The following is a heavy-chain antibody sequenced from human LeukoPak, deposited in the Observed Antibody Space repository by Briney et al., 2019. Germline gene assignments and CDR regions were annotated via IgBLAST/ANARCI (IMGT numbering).Heavy chain of an antibody. CDR1: GGSISSYY. V-gene: IGHV4-59*12. D-gene: IGHD1-26*01. Sequence: SETLSLTCTVSGGSISSYYWSWIRQPPGKGLEWIGYIYYSGSTNYNPSLKSRVTISVDTSKNQFSLKLSSVTAADTAVYYCATTIRGATDYWGQGTLVTVSS. CDR2: IYYSGST. J-gene: IGHJ4*02. CDR3: ATTIRGATDY.